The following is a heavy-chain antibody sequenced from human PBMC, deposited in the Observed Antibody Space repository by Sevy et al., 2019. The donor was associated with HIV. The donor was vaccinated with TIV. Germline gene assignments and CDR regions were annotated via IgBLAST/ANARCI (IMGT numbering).Heavy chain of an antibody. CDR3: TRPDNYYDSSGHRMDV. D-gene: IGHD3-22*01. CDR1: GFTFSGSA. CDR2: IRSKANSYAT. J-gene: IGHJ6*02. Sequence: GGSLRLSCAASGFTFSGSAMHWVRQASGKGLEWVGRIRSKANSYATAYAASVKGRFTISRDDSKNTAYLQMNCLKTEDTAVYYCTRPDNYYDSSGHRMDVWGQGTTVTVSS. V-gene: IGHV3-73*01.